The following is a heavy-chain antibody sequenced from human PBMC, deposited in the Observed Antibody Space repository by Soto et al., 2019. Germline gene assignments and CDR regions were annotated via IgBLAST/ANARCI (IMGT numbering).Heavy chain of an antibody. CDR2: ISSSGSTI. D-gene: IGHD2-2*03. Sequence: GGSLRLSCAASGFTFSDYYMSWIRQAPGKGLEWVSYISSSGSTIYYADSVKGRFTISRDNAKNSLYLQMNSLRAEDTAVYYCARGHDIGYCSSTSCYLSTVSDYWGQGTLVTVSS. CDR3: ARGHDIGYCSSTSCYLSTVSDY. CDR1: GFTFSDYY. J-gene: IGHJ4*02. V-gene: IGHV3-11*01.